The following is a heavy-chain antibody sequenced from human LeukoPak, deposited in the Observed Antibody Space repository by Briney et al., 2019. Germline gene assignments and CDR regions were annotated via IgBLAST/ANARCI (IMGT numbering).Heavy chain of an antibody. J-gene: IGHJ4*02. CDR3: ARDGTSTDDY. CDR1: GYTFTSYG. Sequence: GASVKVSCKASGYTFTSYGISWVRQAPGQGLEWMGWISGNNDNPNYGQKFQGRFTVTTDSSTNTAYMELRNLRLDDTAVYYCARDGTSTDDYWGQGTLVTVSS. V-gene: IGHV1-18*01. D-gene: IGHD2-2*01. CDR2: ISGNNDNP.